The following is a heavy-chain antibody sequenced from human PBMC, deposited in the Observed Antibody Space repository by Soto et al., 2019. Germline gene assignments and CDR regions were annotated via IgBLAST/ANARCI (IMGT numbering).Heavy chain of an antibody. CDR2: INPSGGST. J-gene: IGHJ4*02. CDR1: GYTFTSYY. Sequence: QVQLVQSGAEVKKPGASVKVSCKASGYTFTSYYMRWVRQAPGQGLEWMGIINPSGGSTSYAQTFQGRGTMTRDTSTSTVYMELSSLRSEDTSVYYCARDYDIFDYWGQGTLVTVSS. V-gene: IGHV1-46*01. CDR3: ARDYDIFDY. D-gene: IGHD3-9*01.